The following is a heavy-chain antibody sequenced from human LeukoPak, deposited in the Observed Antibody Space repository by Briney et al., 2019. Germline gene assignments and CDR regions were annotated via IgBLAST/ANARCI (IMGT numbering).Heavy chain of an antibody. CDR1: GFTFSSYA. J-gene: IGHJ4*02. D-gene: IGHD3-10*01. V-gene: IGHV3-23*01. CDR2: IGSSGAST. Sequence: GGSLRLSCAASGFTFSSYAMNWVRQAPGKGLEWVSVIGSSGASTYYADSVKGRFTISRDNSKNTLFLQMNSLRAEDTAVYYCAKPYYYGSGTHLFDYWGQGTLVTVSS. CDR3: AKPYYYGSGTHLFDY.